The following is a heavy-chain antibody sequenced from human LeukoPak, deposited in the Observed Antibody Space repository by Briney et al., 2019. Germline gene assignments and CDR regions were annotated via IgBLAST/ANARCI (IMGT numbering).Heavy chain of an antibody. D-gene: IGHD6-13*01. V-gene: IGHV4-59*01. CDR3: ASHSATWYFQH. CDR2: IYYSGST. J-gene: IGHJ1*01. Sequence: SETLSLTCAVYGGSFSGYHWSWIRQPPGKGLEWIGYIYYSGSTDYKPSLKSRVTMSLNTSKNQFSLKLSSVTAADTAIYYCASHSATWYFQHWGQGTPVTVSS. CDR1: GGSFSGYH.